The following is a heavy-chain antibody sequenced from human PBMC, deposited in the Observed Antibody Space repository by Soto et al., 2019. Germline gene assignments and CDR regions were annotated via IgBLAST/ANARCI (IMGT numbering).Heavy chain of an antibody. CDR3: ATFFLRYLDWFPRMDG. CDR2: IYYSVST. CDR1: GCSISSGDYY. V-gene: IGHV4-30-4*01. J-gene: IGHJ6*02. Sequence: QVQLQESGPGLVKPSQTLSLTCTVSGCSISSGDYYCSWIRQPPGKGLEWIGYIYYSVSTYYNPSLRSRVTRSVDTSKTQFSLKLRSVTAADTAVYYCATFFLRYLDWFPRMDGWGQGTTVTVSS. D-gene: IGHD3-9*01.